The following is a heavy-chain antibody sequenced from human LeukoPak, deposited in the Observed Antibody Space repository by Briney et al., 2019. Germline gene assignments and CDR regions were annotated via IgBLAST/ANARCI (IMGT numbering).Heavy chain of an antibody. V-gene: IGHV3-21*01. J-gene: IGHJ4*02. CDR2: ISSSSSYI. CDR3: ATDPSGSYSLFDY. D-gene: IGHD1-26*01. Sequence: GGSLRLSCAASGFTFSSYSMNWVRQAPGKGLEWGSSISSSSSYIYYADSLKGRFTISRDNAKNSLYLQMNSLRAGDTAVYYCATDPSGSYSLFDYWGQGTLVTVSS. CDR1: GFTFSSYS.